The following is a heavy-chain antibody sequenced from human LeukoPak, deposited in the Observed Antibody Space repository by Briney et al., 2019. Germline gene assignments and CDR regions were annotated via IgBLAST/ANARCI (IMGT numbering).Heavy chain of an antibody. J-gene: IGHJ4*02. CDR1: GYTFTSYY. D-gene: IGHD3-16*01. V-gene: IGHV1-46*01. CDR3: ARDRITEEGGHCDY. Sequence: ASVKVSCKASGYTFTSYYMHWVRQAPGQGLEWMGIINPSGGSTSYAQTFQGRVAMTRDTSTNTVYMELSSLRSEDTAVYYCARDRITEEGGHCDYWGQGTQVTVSS. CDR2: INPSGGST.